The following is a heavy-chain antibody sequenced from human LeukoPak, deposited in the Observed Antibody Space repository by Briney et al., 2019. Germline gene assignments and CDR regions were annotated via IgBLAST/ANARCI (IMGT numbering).Heavy chain of an antibody. CDR3: ARGASWYDFWSGYSNDY. D-gene: IGHD3-3*01. CDR2: IKQDGSEK. Sequence: GRSLRLSCAASGFTFSSYWMSWVRQAPGKGLEWVANIKQDGSEKYYVDSVKGRFTISRDNAKNSLYLQMNSLRAEDTAVYYCARGASWYDFWSGYSNDYWGQGTLVTVSS. CDR1: GFTFSSYW. J-gene: IGHJ4*02. V-gene: IGHV3-7*01.